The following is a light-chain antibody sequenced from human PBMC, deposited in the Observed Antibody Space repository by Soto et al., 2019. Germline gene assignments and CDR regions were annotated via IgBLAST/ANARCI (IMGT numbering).Light chain of an antibody. CDR1: QSVTGSY. J-gene: IGKJ4*01. CDR3: QQYGDSLLT. Sequence: EIVLTQSPGTLSLSPGERATLSCRASQSVTGSYLAWYQRKPGQAPRLLIYGSSSRATGIPDRFSGSGSGTDFSLTISRLEPEDFAVYYCQQYGDSLLTFGGGTRVEMK. CDR2: GSS. V-gene: IGKV3-20*01.